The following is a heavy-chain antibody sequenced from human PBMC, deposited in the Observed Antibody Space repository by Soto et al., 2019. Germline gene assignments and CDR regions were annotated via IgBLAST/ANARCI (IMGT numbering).Heavy chain of an antibody. CDR2: MNPNSGNT. D-gene: IGHD3-9*01. CDR1: GYTFTSYD. V-gene: IGHV1-8*01. CDR3: ARGRRRLDIAMALNYDILTGPEDWFDP. J-gene: IGHJ5*02. Sequence: ASVKVSCKASGYTFTSYDINWVRQATGQGLEWMGWMNPNSGNTGYAQKFQGRVTMTRNTSISTAYMELSSLRSEDTAVYYCARGRRRLDIAMALNYDILTGPEDWFDPWGQGTLVTVSS.